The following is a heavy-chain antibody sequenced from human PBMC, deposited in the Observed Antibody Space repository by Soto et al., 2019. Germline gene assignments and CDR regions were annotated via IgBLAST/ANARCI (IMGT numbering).Heavy chain of an antibody. CDR3: ARNSGSDYIYYYYYMDV. D-gene: IGHD5-12*01. J-gene: IGHJ6*03. Sequence: ASVKVSCKASGYTFTSYAMHWVRQAPGQRLEWMGWINAGNGNTKYSQKFQGRVTITRDTSASTAYMELSSLRSEDTAVYYCARNSGSDYIYYYYYMDVWGKGTTVTVSS. V-gene: IGHV1-3*01. CDR2: INAGNGNT. CDR1: GYTFTSYA.